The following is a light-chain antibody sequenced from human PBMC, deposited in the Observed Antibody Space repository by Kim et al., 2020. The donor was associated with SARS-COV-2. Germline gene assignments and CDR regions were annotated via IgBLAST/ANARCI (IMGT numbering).Light chain of an antibody. V-gene: IGLV3-21*04. CDR2: YDS. J-gene: IGLJ2*01. CDR1: SSGCQR. CDR3: QVWDSSSDHRVV. Sequence: ERTASITSGGNSSGCQRLPWSQEKRGQAPGLVISYDSDRPSGIPERFSGSNAGNTATLTISRVEAGDEADYYCQVWDSSSDHRVVFGGGTKLTVL.